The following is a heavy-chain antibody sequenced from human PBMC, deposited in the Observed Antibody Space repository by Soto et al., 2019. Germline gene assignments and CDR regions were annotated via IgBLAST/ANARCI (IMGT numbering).Heavy chain of an antibody. V-gene: IGHV4-28*01. D-gene: IGHD2-15*01. CDR2: IYYSGST. CDR1: GYSISSSNW. J-gene: IGHJ6*02. CDR3: ARSSGGSSLTSLYYYYYGMDV. Sequence: SETLSLTCAVSGYSISSSNWWGWIRQPPGRGLEWIGYIYYSGSTYYNPSLKSRVTMSVDTSKNQFSLKLSSVTAVDTAVYYCARSSGGSSLTSLYYYYYGMDVWGQGTTVTVSS.